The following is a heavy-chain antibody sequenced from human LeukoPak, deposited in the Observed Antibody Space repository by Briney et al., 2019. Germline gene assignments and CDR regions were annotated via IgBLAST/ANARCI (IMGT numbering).Heavy chain of an antibody. Sequence: GGSLRLSCAASGFTFSSSSISWVRQAPGKGLEWVSAITDAVGSTHYADSVKGRFTISSDNSKNTVYLQMNSLRPEDMAVYYCAKDRASWYEYAFDYWGQGTLVTVSS. V-gene: IGHV3-23*01. CDR2: ITDAVGST. J-gene: IGHJ4*02. CDR1: GFTFSSSS. CDR3: AKDRASWYEYAFDY. D-gene: IGHD2-2*01.